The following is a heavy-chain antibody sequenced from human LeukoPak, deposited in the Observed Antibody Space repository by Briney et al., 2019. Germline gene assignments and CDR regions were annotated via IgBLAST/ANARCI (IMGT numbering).Heavy chain of an antibody. CDR3: ARGPYGGNSNYYYYGMDV. V-gene: IGHV1-69*01. J-gene: IGHJ6*02. CDR1: GGTFSSYA. D-gene: IGHD4-23*01. CDR2: IIPIFGTA. Sequence: ASVKVSCKASGGTFSSYAISWVRQAPGQGLEWMGGIIPIFGTANYAQKFQGRVTITADESTSTAYMELSSLRSEDTAVYYCARGPYGGNSNYYYYGMDVWGQGTTVTVSS.